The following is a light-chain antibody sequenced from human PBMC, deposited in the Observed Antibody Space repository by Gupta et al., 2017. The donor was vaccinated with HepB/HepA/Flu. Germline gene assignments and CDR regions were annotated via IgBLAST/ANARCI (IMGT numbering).Light chain of an antibody. CDR3: CSHAGSSTLV. Sequence: ALTPPASVSGAPGQSLTISCTGTSSDVGSYNLVSWYQQHPGKAPQLMIYEVSKRPSGVSNRFSGSKSGNTAALTXSXLQAEDXADYYCCSHAGSSTLVFGGGTKLTVL. CDR2: EVS. CDR1: SSDVGSYNL. V-gene: IGLV2-23*02. J-gene: IGLJ3*02.